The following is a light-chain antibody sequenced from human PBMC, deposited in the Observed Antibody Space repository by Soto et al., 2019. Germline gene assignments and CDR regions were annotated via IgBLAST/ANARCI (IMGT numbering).Light chain of an antibody. CDR3: QNYNSAPYA. CDR2: TAS. J-gene: IGKJ2*01. Sequence: DIQMTQSPSSLSASVGDRVTITCRASHAISNYLAWYQVKPGKVPKLLISTASTLRSGGPSRFSGGGSGTDSTLTISSLQPEDVATYYCQNYNSAPYAFGQGTKLEI. V-gene: IGKV1-27*01. CDR1: HAISNY.